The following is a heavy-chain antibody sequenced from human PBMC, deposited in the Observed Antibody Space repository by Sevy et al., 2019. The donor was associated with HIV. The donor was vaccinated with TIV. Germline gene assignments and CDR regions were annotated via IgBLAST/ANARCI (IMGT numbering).Heavy chain of an antibody. J-gene: IGHJ4*02. D-gene: IGHD6-13*01. CDR1: GSTVNPYA. CDR3: VKERVGYISSWYYFDY. CDR2: IKNSGGST. Sequence: GGSLRLSCIASGSTVNPYAMSWVRQAPGKGLEWVAVIKNSGGSTDYADSVRGRFSIPRDNPNVYLEMNSLRVEDTAVYYCVKERVGYISSWYYFDYWGQGTLVTVSS. V-gene: IGHV3-23*01.